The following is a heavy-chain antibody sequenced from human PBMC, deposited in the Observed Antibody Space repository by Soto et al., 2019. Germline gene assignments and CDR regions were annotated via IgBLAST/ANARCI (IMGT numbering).Heavy chain of an antibody. CDR3: ARAGGTTVTGLWHFDS. J-gene: IGHJ4*02. Sequence: GGSLRLSCEASGFTFNTYIMHWVRQPPGKGLEWLAAIWYDGTQKYYADSVKGRFIISRDNSKKTLYLEMNSLRAEDTAVYYCARAGGTTVTGLWHFDSWGQGTLVTVPS. CDR1: GFTFNTYI. CDR2: IWYDGTQK. D-gene: IGHD4-17*01. V-gene: IGHV3-33*01.